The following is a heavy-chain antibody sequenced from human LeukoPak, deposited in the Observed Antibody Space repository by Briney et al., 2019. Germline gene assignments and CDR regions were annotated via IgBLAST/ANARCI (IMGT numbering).Heavy chain of an antibody. Sequence: GGSLRLSCAASGFTFSNYGMHWVRQAPGKGLEWVAVIWYDGTSKYYADSVKGRFTVSRDNSENTLHLQMNSLRAEDTAVYYCARAPGGNWGPPDYWGQGTLVTVSS. CDR3: ARAPGGNWGPPDY. CDR2: IWYDGTSK. J-gene: IGHJ4*02. V-gene: IGHV3-33*01. D-gene: IGHD4-23*01. CDR1: GFTFSNYG.